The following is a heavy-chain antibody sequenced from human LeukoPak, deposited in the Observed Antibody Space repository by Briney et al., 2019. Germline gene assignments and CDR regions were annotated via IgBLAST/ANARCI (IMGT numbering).Heavy chain of an antibody. D-gene: IGHD3-22*01. CDR1: GYTLTELS. Sequence: ASVKVSCKVSGYTLTELSMHWVRQAPGKGLEWMGGFDPEDGETNYAQKFQGRVAMTEDTATDTAYMELSSLRSEDTAVYYCATKGYYYDSSGYYYLDYWGQGTLVTVSS. CDR2: FDPEDGET. CDR3: ATKGYYYDSSGYYYLDY. V-gene: IGHV1-24*01. J-gene: IGHJ4*02.